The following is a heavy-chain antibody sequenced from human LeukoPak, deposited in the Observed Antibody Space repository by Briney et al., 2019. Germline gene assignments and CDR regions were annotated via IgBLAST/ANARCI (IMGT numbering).Heavy chain of an antibody. CDR1: GYTFTTYG. Sequence: GASVKVSCKTSGYTFTTYGITWVRQAPGQGLEWMGWISAYNGNTAYAQKFQGRVTVTTDTSTRTAYMDLRSLRSDDTAVYYCAIVDTTVGFDYWGQGTLVTVSS. CDR2: ISAYNGNT. J-gene: IGHJ4*02. D-gene: IGHD1-1*01. V-gene: IGHV1-18*04. CDR3: AIVDTTVGFDY.